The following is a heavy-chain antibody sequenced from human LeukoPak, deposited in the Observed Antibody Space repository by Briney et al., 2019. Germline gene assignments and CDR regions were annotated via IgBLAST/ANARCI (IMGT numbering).Heavy chain of an antibody. V-gene: IGHV4-34*01. Sequence: PSETLSLTCAVYGGSFSGYYWSWMRQPPGKGLEWIGEINHSGSTNYNPSLKSRVTISVDTSKNQFSLKLSSVTAADTAVYYCVRWQYCGGNCYFSAFDIWGQGTMVTVSS. J-gene: IGHJ3*02. CDR2: INHSGST. D-gene: IGHD2-21*01. CDR1: GGSFSGYY. CDR3: VRWQYCGGNCYFSAFDI.